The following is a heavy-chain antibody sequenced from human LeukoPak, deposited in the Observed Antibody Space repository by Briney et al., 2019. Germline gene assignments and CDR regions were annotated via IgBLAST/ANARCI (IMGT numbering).Heavy chain of an antibody. V-gene: IGHV3-23*01. Sequence: PGGSLRLSCAASGFSFSSYAMSWVRQAPGKGLEWVSAISGSGGSTYYADSVKGRFTISRDNSDNTLYLQMNSLRAEETAVYYCAKEGGYSFYPVDYWGQGSLVTVSS. J-gene: IGHJ4*02. D-gene: IGHD5/OR15-5a*01. CDR2: ISGSGGST. CDR3: AKEGGYSFYPVDY. CDR1: GFSFSSYA.